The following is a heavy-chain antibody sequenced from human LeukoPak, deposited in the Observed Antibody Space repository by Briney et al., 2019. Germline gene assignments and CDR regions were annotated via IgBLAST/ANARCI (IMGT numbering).Heavy chain of an antibody. CDR1: KFTFSDYA. V-gene: IGHV3-30*04. CDR3: AREWTYSSGWSTSGY. CDR2: NSFDGGNR. J-gene: IGHJ4*02. D-gene: IGHD6-19*01. Sequence: GRSLRLSCEASKFTFSDYAMHWVRQAPGKGLEWVALNSFDGGNRYYAVSVKGRFTISRDNSKNTLYLQMNSLRAEDTALYYCAREWTYSSGWSTSGYWGQGTLVTVSS.